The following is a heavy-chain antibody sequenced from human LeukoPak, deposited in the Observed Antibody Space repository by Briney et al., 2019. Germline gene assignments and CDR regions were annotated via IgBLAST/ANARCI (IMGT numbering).Heavy chain of an antibody. V-gene: IGHV3-9*01. D-gene: IGHD1-26*01. CDR3: AKEGGRNDLHAFDI. CDR1: GFTFSSYA. Sequence: PGGSLRLSCAASGFTFSSYAMSWVRQAPGKGLEWVSGISWNSGTIDYADSVKGRFTISRDNAKNSLYLQMNSLRAEDTALYYCAKEGGRNDLHAFDIWGQGTMVTVSS. CDR2: ISWNSGTI. J-gene: IGHJ3*02.